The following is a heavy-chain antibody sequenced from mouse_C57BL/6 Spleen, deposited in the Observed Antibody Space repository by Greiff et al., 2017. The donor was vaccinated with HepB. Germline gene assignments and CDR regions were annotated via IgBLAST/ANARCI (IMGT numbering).Heavy chain of an antibody. Sequence: QVQLQQSGAELARPGASVKLSCKASGYTFTSYGISWVKQRTGQGLEWIGEIYPRSGNTYYNEKFKGKATLTADKSSSTAYMELRSRTSEDSAVYFCASQGDYDGGATHWYFDVWGTGTTVTVSS. D-gene: IGHD2-4*01. V-gene: IGHV1-81*01. CDR2: IYPRSGNT. CDR1: GYTFTSYG. J-gene: IGHJ1*03. CDR3: ASQGDYDGGATHWYFDV.